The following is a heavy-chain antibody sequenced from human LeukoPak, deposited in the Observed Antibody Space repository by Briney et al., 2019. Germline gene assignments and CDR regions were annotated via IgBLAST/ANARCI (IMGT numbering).Heavy chain of an antibody. CDR1: DGSISSSSHY. D-gene: IGHD1-7*01. CDR2: IYYSGST. CDR3: ARRRLGETTTANWFDP. J-gene: IGHJ5*02. Sequence: SETLSLTCTVSDGSISSSSHYWGWIRQPPGKGLEWIGSIYYSGSTYYNPSLKSRVTLSVDTSKNQFSLKLSSVTAADTAVYYCARRRLGETTTANWFDPWGQGTLVTVSS. V-gene: IGHV4-39*01.